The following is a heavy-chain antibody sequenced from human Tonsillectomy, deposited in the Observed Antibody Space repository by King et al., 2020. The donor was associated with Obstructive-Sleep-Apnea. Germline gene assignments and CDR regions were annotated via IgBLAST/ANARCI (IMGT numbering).Heavy chain of an antibody. V-gene: IGHV4-39*07. CDR2: IYYSGST. CDR3: ARELTGDGYFDY. Sequence: LQLQESGPGLVKTSETLSLTCTVSGGSISSSSHLWGWIRQSPGKGLEWIGSIYYSGSTYYIPSLKSRVTISVDTSKNQFSLKLSSVTAADTAVYCCARELTGDGYFDYWGQGTLVTVSS. J-gene: IGHJ4*02. D-gene: IGHD3-10*01. CDR1: GGSISSSSHL.